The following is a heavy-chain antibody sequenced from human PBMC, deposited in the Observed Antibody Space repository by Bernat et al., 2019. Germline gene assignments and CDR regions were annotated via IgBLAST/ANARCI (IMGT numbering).Heavy chain of an antibody. V-gene: IGHV2-5*02. D-gene: IGHD6-6*01. J-gene: IGHJ4*02. CDR3: ACADEYSSSLYYFDY. CDR1: GFSLSTSKVG. Sequence: QITLKESGPTLVKPTQTLTLTCTFSGFSLSTSKVGVGWIRQPPRKALEWLAVIYWDDDKRYSSSLKSRLTITKDTSKNQVVLTMTNMDPVDTATYYCACADEYSSSLYYFDYWGQGILVTVSS. CDR2: IYWDDDK.